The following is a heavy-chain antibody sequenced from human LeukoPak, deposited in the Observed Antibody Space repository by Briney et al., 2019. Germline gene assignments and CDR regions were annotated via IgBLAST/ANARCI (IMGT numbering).Heavy chain of an antibody. V-gene: IGHV1-2*06. CDR1: GYTFTGYY. CDR3: ASPYQNNPAEYFQL. J-gene: IGHJ1*01. CDR2: INPNSGGT. D-gene: IGHD1-14*01. Sequence: ASVKVSCKASGYTFTGYYMHWVRQAPGQGLEWMGRINPNSGGTNYAQKFQGRVTMTRDTSISTAYMELSRLRSDDTAVYYCASPYQNNPAEYFQLWGQGTLVTVSS.